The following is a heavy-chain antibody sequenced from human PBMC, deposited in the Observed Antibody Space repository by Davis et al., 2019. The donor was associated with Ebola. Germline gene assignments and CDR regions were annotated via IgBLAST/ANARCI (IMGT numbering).Heavy chain of an antibody. V-gene: IGHV4-59*01. J-gene: IGHJ4*02. D-gene: IGHD3-10*01. CDR1: GGSISDNY. CDR3: ARVSRGYFDF. CDR2: IYYTGDT. Sequence: PSETLSLTCTVSGGSISDNYWSWIRQPPGKGLEWIGYIYYTGDTNYNPSLKRRVTISVDTSKSQFSLRLTSVTAADTAVYYCARVSRGYFDFWGQGTLVTVSS.